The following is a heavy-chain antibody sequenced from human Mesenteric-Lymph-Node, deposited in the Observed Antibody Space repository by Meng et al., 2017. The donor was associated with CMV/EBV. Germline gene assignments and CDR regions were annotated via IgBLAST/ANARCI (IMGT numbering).Heavy chain of an antibody. CDR2: INPNSGGT. CDR3: ARGGRFLEWLTPVLPKFFDP. CDR1: KYTFIGYY. J-gene: IGHJ5*02. V-gene: IGHV1-2*02. Sequence: ASVKVSCKPSKYTFIGYYIHWVRQAPGQGLEWMGWINPNSGGTNYAQKFQGRVTMTRDTSISTAYMELSRLRSDDTAVYYCARGGRFLEWLTPVLPKFFDPWGQGTLVTVSS. D-gene: IGHD3-3*01.